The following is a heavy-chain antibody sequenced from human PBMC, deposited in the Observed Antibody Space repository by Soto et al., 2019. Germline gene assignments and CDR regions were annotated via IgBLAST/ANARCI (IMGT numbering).Heavy chain of an antibody. Sequence: QVQLVQSGAEAKKPGSSVKVSCKASGGTFSSYAISWVRQAPGQGLEWMGGIIPIFGTANYAQKFQGRVTITADESTSTAYMELSSLRSEDSAVYYCASGAITMVRGVPTYGMDVWGQGTTVTVSS. V-gene: IGHV1-69*01. CDR2: IIPIFGTA. D-gene: IGHD3-10*01. CDR3: ASGAITMVRGVPTYGMDV. CDR1: GGTFSSYA. J-gene: IGHJ6*02.